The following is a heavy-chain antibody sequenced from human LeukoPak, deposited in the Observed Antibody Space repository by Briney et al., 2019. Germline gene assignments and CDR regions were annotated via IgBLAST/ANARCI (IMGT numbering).Heavy chain of an antibody. Sequence: PSETLSLTCTVSGGSISSYYWSWIRQPPGKGLEWIGYIYYSGSTNYNPSLKSRVTISVGTSKNQFSLKLSSVTAADTAVYYCARVQAYGGKGYFDYWGRGTLVTVSS. CDR1: GGSISSYY. D-gene: IGHD4-23*01. J-gene: IGHJ4*02. CDR2: IYYSGST. CDR3: ARVQAYGGKGYFDY. V-gene: IGHV4-59*01.